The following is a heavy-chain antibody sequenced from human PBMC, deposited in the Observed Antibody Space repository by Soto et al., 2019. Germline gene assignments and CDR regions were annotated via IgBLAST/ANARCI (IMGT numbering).Heavy chain of an antibody. CDR1: GGSISSGVYY. J-gene: IGHJ4*02. CDR2: IYYSGST. D-gene: IGHD2-21*02. Sequence: SETLSLTCTFSGGSISSGVYYLRWLRQHPGKGLEWIGYIYYSGSTYYNPSLKSRVTIPVDTSKNQFSLKLSSVTAADTAVYYCARERGGNSGLGWGQGTLVTVSS. V-gene: IGHV4-31*03. CDR3: ARERGGNSGLG.